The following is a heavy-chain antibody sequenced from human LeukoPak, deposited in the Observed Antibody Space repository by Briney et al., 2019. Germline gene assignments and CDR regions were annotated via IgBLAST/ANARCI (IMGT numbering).Heavy chain of an antibody. V-gene: IGHV1-18*01. Sequence: ASVKVSCKASGYTFTSYGISWVRQAPGQGLEWMGWISAYKGNTNYAQNLQGRVTMTTDTSTSTAYMELRSLRSDDTAVYYCARCPLRPLWFDPWGQGTLVTVSS. CDR1: GYTFTSYG. CDR2: ISAYKGNT. J-gene: IGHJ5*02. CDR3: ARCPLRPLWFDP. D-gene: IGHD3-3*01.